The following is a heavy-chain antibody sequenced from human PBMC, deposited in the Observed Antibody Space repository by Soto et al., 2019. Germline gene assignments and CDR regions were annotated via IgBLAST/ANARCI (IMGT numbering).Heavy chain of an antibody. CDR2: ISYSGST. V-gene: IGHV4-30-4*01. CDR3: AAMGTPATGLYFFDY. Sequence: QVQLQESGPGLVKPSQTLSLTCTVSGGSISSGNYYWSWIRQPPGKGLEWIGFISYSGSTYYSTSLKSGVPISVATSKSQFPLNLSFVTAADTAVYYCAAMGTPATGLYFFDYWGQGSLVTVSS. CDR1: GGSISSGNYY. D-gene: IGHD2-15*01. J-gene: IGHJ4*02.